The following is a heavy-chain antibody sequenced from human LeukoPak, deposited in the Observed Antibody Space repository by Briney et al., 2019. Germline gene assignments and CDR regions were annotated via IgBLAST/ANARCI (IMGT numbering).Heavy chain of an antibody. V-gene: IGHV3-7*01. D-gene: IGHD2-15*01. CDR2: INKDGSEK. J-gene: IGHJ4*02. Sequence: GGSLRLSCAVSGFTFSDYWMRWVRQAPGKGLEWVASINKDGSEKQYVDSVKGRFTISRDNAKNTVYLQMTSLGAEDTAVYYCATYTQYFGAPGGTDYWGLGTLVTVSS. CDR1: GFTFSDYW. CDR3: ATYTQYFGAPGGTDY.